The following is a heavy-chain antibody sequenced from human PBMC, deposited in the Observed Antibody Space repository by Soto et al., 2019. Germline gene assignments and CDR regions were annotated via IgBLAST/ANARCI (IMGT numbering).Heavy chain of an antibody. D-gene: IGHD1-26*01. CDR2: ISAYNGNT. V-gene: IGHV1-18*01. CDR3: ARWSGSYFYAFDI. CDR1: GLTFSRYG. J-gene: IGHJ3*02. Sequence: GGSVEGSCQGSGLTFSRYGFRWGGQAPGQGLEWMGWISAYNGNTNYAQKLQGRVTMTTDTSTSTAYMELRSLRSDDTAVYYCARWSGSYFYAFDIWGQGTMVTVSS.